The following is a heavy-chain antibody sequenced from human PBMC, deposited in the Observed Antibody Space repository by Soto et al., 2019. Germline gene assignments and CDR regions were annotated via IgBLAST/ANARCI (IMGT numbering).Heavy chain of an antibody. D-gene: IGHD3-22*01. J-gene: IGHJ4*02. CDR2: IIPIFGTA. CDR3: ARYYYDSSGYYIDLILFDY. CDR1: GGTFSSYA. V-gene: IGHV1-69*13. Sequence: SVKVSCKASGGTFSSYAISWVRQAPGQGLEWMGGIIPIFGTANYAQKFQGRVTITADESTSTAYMELSSLRSEDTAVYYCARYYYDSSGYYIDLILFDYWGQGTEGT.